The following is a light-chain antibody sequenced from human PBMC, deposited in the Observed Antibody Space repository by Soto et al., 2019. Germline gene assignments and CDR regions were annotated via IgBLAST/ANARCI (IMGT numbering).Light chain of an antibody. CDR2: WAS. V-gene: IGKV4-1*01. CDR1: QSVLYSSNNKNY. J-gene: IGKJ3*01. Sequence: DIVMTQSPDSLAVSLGERATINCKSSQSVLYSSNNKNYLAWYQQKPGQPPKLLIYWASTRESGVPDRFSGSGSGTYFTLTISSLQSEDVAVYYCQQYYSTPTFGPGTKVYIK. CDR3: QQYYSTPT.